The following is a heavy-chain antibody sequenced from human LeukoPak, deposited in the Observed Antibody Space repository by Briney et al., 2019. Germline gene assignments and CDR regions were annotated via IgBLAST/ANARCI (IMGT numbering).Heavy chain of an antibody. D-gene: IGHD4/OR15-4a*01. Sequence: GGSLRLSCAASGFTFSSYAMSWVRQAPGKGLEWVSGISGDGDSTYYADSVKGRFTISRDNSKNTLYLQMNSLRAEDTAVYYCAKDMVPRGYWGQGTLVTVSS. CDR1: GFTFSSYA. V-gene: IGHV3-23*01. CDR3: AKDMVPRGY. CDR2: ISGDGDST. J-gene: IGHJ4*02.